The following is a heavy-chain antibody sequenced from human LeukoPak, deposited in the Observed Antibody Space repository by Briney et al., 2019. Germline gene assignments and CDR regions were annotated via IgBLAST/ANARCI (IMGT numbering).Heavy chain of an antibody. CDR2: IIPMFGTP. CDR3: AREGRTYYMDV. J-gene: IGHJ6*03. V-gene: IGHV1-69*05. D-gene: IGHD3-10*01. CDR1: GGTFGSNG. Sequence: ASVKVSCKASGGTFGSNGISWVRRAPGQGLEWMGGIIPMFGTPNYAQRFQGRVTITTDESTSTAYMELSSLRSDDTAVYYCAREGRTYYMDVWGKGTTVTVSS.